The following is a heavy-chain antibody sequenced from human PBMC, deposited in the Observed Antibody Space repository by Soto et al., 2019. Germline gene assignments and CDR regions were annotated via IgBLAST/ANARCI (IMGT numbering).Heavy chain of an antibody. J-gene: IGHJ4*02. V-gene: IGHV3-23*01. D-gene: IGHD1-1*01. CDR3: AKALSGQLELFGY. Sequence: SLRLSCAASGFTFSSYAMSWVRQAPGKGLEWVSAISGSGGSTYYADSVKGRFTISRDNSKNTLYLQMNSLRAEDTAVYYCAKALSGQLELFGYWGQGTLVTVSS. CDR2: ISGSGGST. CDR1: GFTFSSYA.